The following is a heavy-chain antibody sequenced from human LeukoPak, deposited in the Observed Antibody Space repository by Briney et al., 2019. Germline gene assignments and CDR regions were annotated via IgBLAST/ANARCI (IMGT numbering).Heavy chain of an antibody. J-gene: IGHJ6*03. D-gene: IGHD2-21*02. CDR3: ARRGVTPNYYMDV. Sequence: SETLSLTCTVSGGSISTITYYWGWIRQPPGKGLEWVGHMYYRGNTFYNPSLKSRVTISVDTPKNQFSLKLSSVTAADTAVYYCARRGVTPNYYMDVWGKGTTVTVSS. V-gene: IGHV4-39*07. CDR1: GGSISTITYY. CDR2: MYYRGNT.